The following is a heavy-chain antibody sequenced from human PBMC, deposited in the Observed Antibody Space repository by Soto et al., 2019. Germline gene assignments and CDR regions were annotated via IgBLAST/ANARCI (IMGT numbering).Heavy chain of an antibody. V-gene: IGHV4-4*02. D-gene: IGHD3-10*01. J-gene: IGHJ4*02. Sequence: QVQLQESGPGLVKPSGTLSLTCVVSGGSISSNNWWNWVRQPPGEGLEWIGEIYQSGSTNYNPSLKSRVIISIDKSKNQFSLKVTSVTAADTAVYYCASVTSGPERTYTSGMNWGQGTLVTVSS. CDR3: ASVTSGPERTYTSGMN. CDR1: GGSISSNNW. CDR2: IYQSGST.